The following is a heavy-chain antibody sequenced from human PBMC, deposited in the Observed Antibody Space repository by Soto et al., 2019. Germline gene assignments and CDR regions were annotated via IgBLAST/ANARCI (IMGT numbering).Heavy chain of an antibody. CDR3: ARRTLLVPAPRVGYYYGMDV. CDR2: IYYSVRS. V-gene: IGHV4-39*01. J-gene: IGHJ6*02. Sequence: PSETMSFTCTVCGAFISSSNHYGGWTRQQPGEGLEWTGRIYYSVRSNYHPTRKSRDTMTLDTTKNQFSLKLKSVTDADTAVYYCARRTLLVPAPRVGYYYGMDVWGQGTTVTVSS. D-gene: IGHD2-2*01. CDR1: GAFISSSNHY.